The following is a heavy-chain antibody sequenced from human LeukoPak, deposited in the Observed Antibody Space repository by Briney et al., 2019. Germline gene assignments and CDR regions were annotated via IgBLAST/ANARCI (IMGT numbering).Heavy chain of an antibody. D-gene: IGHD5-12*01. CDR3: AKNEVWWLPDS. CDR2: ISGSGRGTNT. V-gene: IGHV3-23*01. Sequence: GGSLRLSCAASGFTFSSYAMSWVRQAPGKGLEWVSGISGSGRGTNTYYADSVKGRFTISRDNSKNTLYLQMNSLRADDTALYYCAKNEVWWLPDSWGQGTLVTVSS. J-gene: IGHJ4*02. CDR1: GFTFSSYA.